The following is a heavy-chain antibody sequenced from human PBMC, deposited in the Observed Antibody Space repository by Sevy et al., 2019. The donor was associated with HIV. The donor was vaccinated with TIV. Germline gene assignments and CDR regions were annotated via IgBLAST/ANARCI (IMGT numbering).Heavy chain of an antibody. Sequence: SETLSLTCTVSGGSFSSSSYYWNWIRQPAGRGLEWIGRIYTSASTNYNPSLKSRVTMSVDTSKNQFSLKLSSVTAADTAVYYCAGRIAVAAFDYWGQGNLVTVSS. CDR3: AGRIAVAAFDY. V-gene: IGHV4-61*02. CDR2: IYTSAST. J-gene: IGHJ4*02. CDR1: GGSFSSSSYY. D-gene: IGHD6-19*01.